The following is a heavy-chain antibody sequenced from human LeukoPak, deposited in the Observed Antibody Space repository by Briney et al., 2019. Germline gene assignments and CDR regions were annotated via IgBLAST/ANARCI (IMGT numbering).Heavy chain of an antibody. D-gene: IGHD2-8*01. V-gene: IGHV3-74*01. Sequence: GGSLRLSCVASGFTFSSYWMHWVRQAPGKGLVWVSRIKTDGSSTTYADSVKGRFTTYRDNAKNTLYLQMNSLRAEDTAVYFCARGFELILAGVPEFWGQGTLVTVSS. CDR2: IKTDGSST. J-gene: IGHJ4*02. CDR1: GFTFSSYW. CDR3: ARGFELILAGVPEF.